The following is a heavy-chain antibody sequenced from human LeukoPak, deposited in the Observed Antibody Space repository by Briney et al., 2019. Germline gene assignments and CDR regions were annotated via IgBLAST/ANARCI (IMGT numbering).Heavy chain of an antibody. D-gene: IGHD1-26*01. Sequence: GGSLRLSCAASGFTVSNYWMHWVRQAPGKGLVWVSRINGDGSSTSNADAVKGRFTISRDNAKNTLFLQMNSLRAEDTAVYYCARESSWAPDYWGQGTLVTVSS. CDR2: INGDGSST. CDR3: ARESSWAPDY. V-gene: IGHV3-74*01. CDR1: GFTVSNYW. J-gene: IGHJ4*02.